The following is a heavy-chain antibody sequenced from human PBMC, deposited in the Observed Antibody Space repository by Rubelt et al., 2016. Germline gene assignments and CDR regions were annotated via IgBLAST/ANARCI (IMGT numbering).Heavy chain of an antibody. CDR3: ATAKYYYDSSGYIYYYYGMDV. J-gene: IGHJ6*02. Sequence: EWMGWISAYNGNTNYAQKFQGRVTMTEDTSTDTAYMELSSLRSEDTAVYYCATAKYYYDSSGYIYYYYGMDVWGQGTTVTVSS. CDR2: ISAYNGNT. D-gene: IGHD3-22*01. V-gene: IGHV1-18*01.